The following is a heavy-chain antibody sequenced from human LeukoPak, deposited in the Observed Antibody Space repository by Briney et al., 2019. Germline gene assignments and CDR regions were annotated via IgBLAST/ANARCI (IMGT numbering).Heavy chain of an antibody. V-gene: IGHV1-46*01. CDR2: INPSGGST. Sequence: ASVKVSCKAFRYTFTSNYMHWVRQAPGQGLEWMGIINPSGGSTSYAQKFQGRITLSRDTSTSTVYMELSSLRSDGTAVYYCARAVNTPIYYFEYWGQGALVTVSS. CDR3: ARAVNTPIYYFEY. D-gene: IGHD1/OR15-1a*01. J-gene: IGHJ4*02. CDR1: RYTFTSNY.